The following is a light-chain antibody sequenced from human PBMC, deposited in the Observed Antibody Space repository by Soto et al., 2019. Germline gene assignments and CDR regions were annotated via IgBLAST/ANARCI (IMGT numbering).Light chain of an antibody. CDR1: QDIRGA. CDR2: DVS. CDR3: QQFNTYPIT. J-gene: IGKJ5*01. V-gene: IGKV1-13*02. Sequence: AIQLTQPPSSLAASVGGRVTITCRASQDIRGALAWYQQKPGKPPKLLIFDVSSLQSGVPSRFSGSGSGTDFTLTISSLQPEDFATYYCQQFNTYPITFGQGTRLEIK.